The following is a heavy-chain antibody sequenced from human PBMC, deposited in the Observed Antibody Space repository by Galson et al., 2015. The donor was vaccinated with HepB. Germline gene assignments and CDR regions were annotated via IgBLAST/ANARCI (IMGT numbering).Heavy chain of an antibody. CDR2: IVVGSGNT. Sequence: SVKVSCKASGFTFTSSAMQWVRQARGQRLEWIGWIVVGSGNTNYAQKFQERVTITRDMSTSTAYMELSSPRSEDTAVYYCAAGVLHSSGWYPWYYYYMDVWGKGTTVTVSS. CDR3: AAGVLHSSGWYPWYYYYMDV. V-gene: IGHV1-58*02. J-gene: IGHJ6*03. CDR1: GFTFTSSA. D-gene: IGHD6-19*01.